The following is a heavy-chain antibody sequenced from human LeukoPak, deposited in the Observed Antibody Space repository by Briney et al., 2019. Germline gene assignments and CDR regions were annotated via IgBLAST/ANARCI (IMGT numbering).Heavy chain of an antibody. V-gene: IGHV1-69*01. Sequence: GASVKVSCKASGGTFSSYAISWVRQAPGQGLAWMGGIIPIFGTANYAQKFQGRVTITADESTSTAYMELSSLRSEDTAVYYCARELRYCSSTSCYTLYYYYGMDVWGQGTTVTVSS. J-gene: IGHJ6*02. D-gene: IGHD2-2*02. CDR2: IIPIFGTA. CDR1: GGTFSSYA. CDR3: ARELRYCSSTSCYTLYYYYGMDV.